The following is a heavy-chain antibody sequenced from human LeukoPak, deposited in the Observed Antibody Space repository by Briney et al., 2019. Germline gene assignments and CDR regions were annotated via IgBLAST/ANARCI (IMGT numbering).Heavy chain of an antibody. CDR3: AGATATGTGRAFHY. CDR2: VRHSGST. J-gene: IGHJ4*02. CDR1: GESITAYY. D-gene: IGHD3-10*01. V-gene: IGHV4-34*01. Sequence: SETLSLTCAVYGESITAYYWTWLRQPPGKRLEWIGEVRHSGSTNYNPPLKSRVTMSVDMSKNQFSLKLNSVTAADTAVYYCAGATATGTGRAFHYWAQGNLVPVSS.